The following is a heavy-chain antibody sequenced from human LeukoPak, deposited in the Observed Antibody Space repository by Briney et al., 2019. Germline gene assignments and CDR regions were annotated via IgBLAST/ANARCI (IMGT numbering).Heavy chain of an antibody. D-gene: IGHD2-15*01. CDR3: ARSRYCSGGSCRNRFDY. J-gene: IGHJ4*02. CDR2: ISYDGSNK. Sequence: GSLRLSCAASGFTFSSYAMHWVRQAPGKGLEWVAVISYDGSNKYYADSVRGRFTISRDNSKNTLYLQMNSLRAEDTAVYYCARSRYCSGGSCRNRFDYWGQGTLVTVSS. CDR1: GFTFSSYA. V-gene: IGHV3-30*04.